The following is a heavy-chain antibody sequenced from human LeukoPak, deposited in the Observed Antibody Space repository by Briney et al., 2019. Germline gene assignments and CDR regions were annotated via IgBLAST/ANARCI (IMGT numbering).Heavy chain of an antibody. D-gene: IGHD6-19*01. CDR3: ARGNVPGIAVAGTMIDAFDI. CDR2: INPNSGGT. J-gene: IGHJ3*02. V-gene: IGHV1-2*02. Sequence: ASVKVSCKASGYTFTGYYMHWVRQAPGQGLEWMGWINPNSGGTNYAQKFQGRVTMTRDTSISTAYMELSRLRSDDTAVYYCARGNVPGIAVAGTMIDAFDIWGQGTTVTVSS. CDR1: GYTFTGYY.